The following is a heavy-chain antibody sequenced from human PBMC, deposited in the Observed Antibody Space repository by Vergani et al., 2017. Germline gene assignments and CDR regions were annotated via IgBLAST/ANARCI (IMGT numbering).Heavy chain of an antibody. Sequence: EVQMLESGGNLVQPGGSLRLSCAASGFTFSSYAMSWVRQAPGKGLEWVSGIRGSGDSTYYADSVKGRFTTTRDNSKNTLYRQMNSLRAEDTAVYYCAKERYSGTYSGKYFDYWGQGTLVAVSS. CDR1: GFTFSSYA. CDR3: AKERYSGTYSGKYFDY. D-gene: IGHD1-26*01. V-gene: IGHV3-23*01. J-gene: IGHJ4*02. CDR2: IRGSGDST.